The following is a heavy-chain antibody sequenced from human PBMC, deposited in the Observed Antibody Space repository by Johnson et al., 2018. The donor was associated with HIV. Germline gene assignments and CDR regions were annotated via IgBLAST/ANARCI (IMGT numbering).Heavy chain of an antibody. CDR3: GRAKGNSYYGSGHDAFDI. V-gene: IGHV3-30*14. D-gene: IGHD3-10*01. Sequence: QVQLVESGGGVVQPGRSLRLSCAASGFSFSSYAMHWVRQAPGKGLEWVALMSFDGSNKYYADSVKGRFSISRDNSKNTLFLQLNSLRAEDTAVYYCGRAKGNSYYGSGHDAFDIWGRGTIVTVSS. J-gene: IGHJ3*02. CDR1: GFSFSSYA. CDR2: MSFDGSNK.